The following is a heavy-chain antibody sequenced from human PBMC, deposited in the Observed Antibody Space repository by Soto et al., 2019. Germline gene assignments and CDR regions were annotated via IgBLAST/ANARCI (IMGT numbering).Heavy chain of an antibody. Sequence: EVQLVESGGGLVQPGGSLRLSCAASGFTFSDYWMHWVRQAPGKGLEWVSRIKRDGSTTNYADSVKGRFTISRDDSKNTVFLQMNSLKTEDTAVYYCTTDHPYNYDSSCYDNWGQGTLVTVSS. D-gene: IGHD3-22*01. J-gene: IGHJ4*02. CDR1: GFTFSDYW. CDR3: TTDHPYNYDSSCYDN. CDR2: IKRDGSTT. V-gene: IGHV3-74*01.